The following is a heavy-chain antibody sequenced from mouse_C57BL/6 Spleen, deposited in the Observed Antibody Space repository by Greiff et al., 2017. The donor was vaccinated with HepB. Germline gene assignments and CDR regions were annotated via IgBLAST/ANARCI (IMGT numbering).Heavy chain of an antibody. D-gene: IGHD2-5*01. CDR2: IDPSDSET. Sequence: VQLQQPGDELVRPGSSVKLSCKASGYTFTSYWMHWVKQRPIQGLEWIGNIDPSDSETHYNQKFKDKATLTVDKSSSTAYMQLSSLTSEDSAVYYCARGIYSNYGWAYWGQGTLVTVSA. CDR3: ARGIYSNYGWAY. CDR1: GYTFTSYW. V-gene: IGHV1-52*01. J-gene: IGHJ3*01.